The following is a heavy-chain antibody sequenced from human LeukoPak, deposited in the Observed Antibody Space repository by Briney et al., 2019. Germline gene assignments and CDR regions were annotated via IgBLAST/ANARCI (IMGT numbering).Heavy chain of an antibody. D-gene: IGHD3-9*01. V-gene: IGHV2-5*02. CDR1: GFSLSTSGVG. J-gene: IGHJ3*02. Sequence: SGPTLVNPTQTLTLTCTFSGFSLSTSGVGVGWIRQPPGKALEWLALIYWDDDKRYSPSLKSRLTITKDTSKNQVVLTMTNMDPVDTATYYCAHIFPLRYFDWEPLASAFDIWGQGTMVTVSS. CDR2: IYWDDDK. CDR3: AHIFPLRYFDWEPLASAFDI.